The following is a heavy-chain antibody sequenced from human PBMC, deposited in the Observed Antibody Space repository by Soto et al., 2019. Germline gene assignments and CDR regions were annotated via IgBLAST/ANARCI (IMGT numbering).Heavy chain of an antibody. CDR2: ISTYNGNT. CDR1: GYAFTSYG. Sequence: QVQLVQSGTELRKPGASVRVSCKISGYAFTSYGINWVRQAPGQGLEWMGWISTYNGNTNYAQSLQGRVTLTTDTFTITAYLELRSLRADDTPVSFCAISSGHGDYVPSFDYRGQGSLVVVSS. J-gene: IGHJ4*02. CDR3: AISSGHGDYVPSFDY. D-gene: IGHD4-17*01. V-gene: IGHV1-18*01.